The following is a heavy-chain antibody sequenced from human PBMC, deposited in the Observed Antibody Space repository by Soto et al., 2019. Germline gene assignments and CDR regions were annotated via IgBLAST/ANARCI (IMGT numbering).Heavy chain of an antibody. CDR2: ISYDGSNK. D-gene: IGHD4-17*01. J-gene: IGHJ3*02. CDR3: ARENGDYVPDAFDI. V-gene: IGHV3-30-3*01. CDR1: GFTFSSYA. Sequence: QVQLVESGGGVVQPGRSLRLSCAASGFTFSSYAMHWVRQAPGKGLEWVAVISYDGSNKYYADSVKGRFTISRDNSKNPLYLQMNSLRAEDTAVYYCARENGDYVPDAFDIWGQGTMVTVSS.